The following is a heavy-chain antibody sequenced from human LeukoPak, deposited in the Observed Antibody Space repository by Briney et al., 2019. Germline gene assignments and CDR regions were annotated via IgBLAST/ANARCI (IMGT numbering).Heavy chain of an antibody. CDR1: GVSISSSLW. CDR2: IHHSGSI. V-gene: IGHV4-4*02. D-gene: IGHD3-10*01. CDR3: ARGGDRSFDY. Sequence: SGTLSLTCAVSGVSISSSLWWTWVRQPPGKGLEWIAEIHHSGSINYNPSLKSRVTISVDKAKNQFSLNLNSVTAADTAVYYCARGGDRSFDYWGQGTLVTVSS. J-gene: IGHJ4*02.